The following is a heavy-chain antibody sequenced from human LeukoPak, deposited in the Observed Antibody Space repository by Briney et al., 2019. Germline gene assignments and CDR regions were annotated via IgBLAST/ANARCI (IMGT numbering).Heavy chain of an antibody. D-gene: IGHD5-24*01. V-gene: IGHV3-66*01. CDR3: ARDSIKMATISIDY. Sequence: GGSLRLSCAASGFTVSRNYMSWVRQAPGKGLECVSVIYSGGNTYYTDSVKGRFTISRDNSKNTLYLQMNSLRAEDTAVYYCARDSIKMATISIDYWGQGTLVTVSS. J-gene: IGHJ4*02. CDR2: IYSGGNT. CDR1: GFTVSRNY.